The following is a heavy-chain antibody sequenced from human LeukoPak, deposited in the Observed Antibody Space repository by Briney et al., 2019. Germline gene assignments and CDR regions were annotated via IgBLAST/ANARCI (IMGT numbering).Heavy chain of an antibody. CDR1: GYSISSGYY. J-gene: IGHJ4*02. V-gene: IGHV4-38-2*02. CDR3: GGRGGYSGNDSRDHDDY. CDR2: IYHSGST. Sequence: PSETLSLTCTVSGYSISSGYYWGWIRQPPGKGLEWIGSIYHSGSTYYNPSLKSRVTISVDTSKNQFSLKLSSVTAADTAVYYWGGRGGYSGNDSRDHDDYWGQGTLVTVSS. D-gene: IGHD5-12*01.